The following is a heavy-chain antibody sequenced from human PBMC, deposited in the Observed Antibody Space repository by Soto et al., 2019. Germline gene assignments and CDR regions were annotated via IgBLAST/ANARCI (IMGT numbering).Heavy chain of an antibody. CDR2: MSHSGGT. J-gene: IGHJ3*02. V-gene: IGHV4-34*01. D-gene: IGHD1-1*01. CDR1: GGPISSSTNYY. CDR3: VRVARGTATTVVDAFDI. Sequence: QVQLQQWGAGLLKPSETLSLTCAVYGGPISSSTNYYWSWIRQPPGKGLEWIGEMSHSGGTHFNPSLRSRVTISVDTSKNQFSLEMTSVTAADTALYYCVRVARGTATTVVDAFDIWGPGTMVTVSS.